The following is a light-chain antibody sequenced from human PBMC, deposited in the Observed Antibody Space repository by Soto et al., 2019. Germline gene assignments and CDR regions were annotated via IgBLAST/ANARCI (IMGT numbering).Light chain of an antibody. J-gene: IGKJ5*01. CDR2: GAS. Sequence: EIVLTQSPGTLALSPGEGATLSYRASQSVISSYLAWYRQKPGQAPRLLIYGASNRATGIPARFSGSGSGTDFTLTISSLEPEDFAVYYCQQYAGSPITFGQGTRLENK. CDR3: QQYAGSPIT. V-gene: IGKV3-20*01. CDR1: QSVISSY.